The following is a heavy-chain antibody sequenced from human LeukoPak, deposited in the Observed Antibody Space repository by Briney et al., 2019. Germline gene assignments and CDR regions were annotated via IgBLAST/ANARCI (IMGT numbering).Heavy chain of an antibody. D-gene: IGHD3-22*01. CDR3: ARKYYYDSSGYPSFDY. V-gene: IGHV3-48*03. Sequence: GGSLRLSCAASGFTFSSYEMNWVRQAPGKGLEWVSYISSSGSTIYYADSVKGRFTISRDNAKNSLYLQTNSLRAEDTAVYYCARKYYYDSSGYPSFDYWGQGTLVTVSS. CDR1: GFTFSSYE. J-gene: IGHJ4*02. CDR2: ISSSGSTI.